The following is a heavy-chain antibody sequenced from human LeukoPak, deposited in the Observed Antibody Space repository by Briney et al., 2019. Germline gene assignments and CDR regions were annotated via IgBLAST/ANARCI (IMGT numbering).Heavy chain of an antibody. CDR3: ARGRGVATALIDVDY. Sequence: PSETLSLTCTVSGGSISSSSYYWGWIRQPPGKGLEWIGEINHSGSTNYNPSLKSRVTISVDTSKNQFSLKLSSVTAADTAVYYCARGRGVATALIDVDYWGQGTLVTVSS. J-gene: IGHJ4*02. CDR1: GGSISSSSYY. D-gene: IGHD5-12*01. V-gene: IGHV4-39*07. CDR2: INHSGST.